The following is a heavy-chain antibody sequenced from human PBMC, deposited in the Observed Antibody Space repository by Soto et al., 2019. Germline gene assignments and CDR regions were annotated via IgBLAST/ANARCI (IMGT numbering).Heavy chain of an antibody. J-gene: IGHJ5*02. CDR2: IYYSGST. CDR1: GGSISSGGYY. D-gene: IGHD4-17*01. V-gene: IGHV4-31*03. Sequence: SETLSLTCTVSGGSISSGGYYWSWIRQHPGKGLEWIGYIYYSGSTYYNPSLKSRVTISVDTSKNQFSLKLSSVTAADTAVYYCARLRTVTTIWFDPWGQGTLVTVSS. CDR3: ARLRTVTTIWFDP.